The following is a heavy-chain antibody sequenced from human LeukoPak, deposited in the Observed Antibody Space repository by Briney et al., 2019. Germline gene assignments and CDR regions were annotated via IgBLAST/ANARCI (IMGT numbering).Heavy chain of an antibody. J-gene: IGHJ4*02. CDR2: IYYSGST. CDR1: GGSISSYY. CDR3: ARGALYDSSGYYLDY. D-gene: IGHD3-22*01. V-gene: IGHV4-59*01. Sequence: PSETLSLTCTVSGGSISSYYWSWIRQPPGKGLEWIGYIYYSGSTNYNPSLKSRVTISVDTSKNQFSLKLSSVTAADTAVYYCARGALYDSSGYYLDYWGQGTLVTVSS.